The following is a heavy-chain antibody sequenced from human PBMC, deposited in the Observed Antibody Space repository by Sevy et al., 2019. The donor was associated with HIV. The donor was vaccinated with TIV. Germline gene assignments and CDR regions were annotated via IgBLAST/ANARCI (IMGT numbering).Heavy chain of an antibody. CDR1: GESVNNAAYY. CDR2: IYYSGNT. J-gene: IGHJ4*02. V-gene: IGHV4-30-4*01. Sequence: SETLSLTCTVSGESVNNAAYYWNWIRQSPGKGLEWVGYIYYSGNTYYNPSLHDRLDMSIDTSKNEFSLLMHSVTAADTAVYYCARSRVWFKELSWGQGILVTVSS. CDR3: ARSRVWFKELS. D-gene: IGHD1-26*01.